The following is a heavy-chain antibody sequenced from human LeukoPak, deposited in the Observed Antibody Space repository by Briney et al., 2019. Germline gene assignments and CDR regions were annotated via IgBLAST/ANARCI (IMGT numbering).Heavy chain of an antibody. CDR3: ANDYRSGSFHDF. Sequence: GGSLRLSCAASGFAFSSYAMSWVRQPPGKGLEWVSVINRCYEYTYYADSVKGRFTISRDNSKNTLYLQMNTLRAEDTAVYYCANDYRSGSFHDFWGQGTTVT. V-gene: IGHV3-23*01. D-gene: IGHD3-10*01. CDR2: INRCYEYT. J-gene: IGHJ6*02. CDR1: GFAFSSYA.